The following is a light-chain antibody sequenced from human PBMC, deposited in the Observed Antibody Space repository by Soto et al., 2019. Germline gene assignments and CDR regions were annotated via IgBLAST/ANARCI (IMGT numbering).Light chain of an antibody. V-gene: IGLV2-11*01. CDR3: CSYAGSYTFDVV. CDR1: SSDVGGYNY. CDR2: DVS. Sequence: QSALTQPRSVSGSPGQSVTISCTGTSSDVGGYNYVFWYQQHPGKAPKLMIYDVSKRPSGVPDRFSGSKSGNTASLTISGLQAEDEADYYCCSYAGSYTFDVVFGGGTKVTVL. J-gene: IGLJ2*01.